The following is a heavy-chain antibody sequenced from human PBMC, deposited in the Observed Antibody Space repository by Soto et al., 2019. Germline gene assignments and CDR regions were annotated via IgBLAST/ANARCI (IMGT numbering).Heavy chain of an antibody. V-gene: IGHV3-23*01. Sequence: GSLRLACATSGXTFSSNWMSWVRQAPGKGLDWVSGISGSGRNTYYADSVNGRFTISRDNSKNTLFLQMNRLRVEDTAVYYCAKNGLSDSPSAIDSWGQGALGTVS. CDR1: GXTFSSNW. CDR2: ISGSGRNT. J-gene: IGHJ4*02. CDR3: AKNGLSDSPSAIDS. D-gene: IGHD2-8*01.